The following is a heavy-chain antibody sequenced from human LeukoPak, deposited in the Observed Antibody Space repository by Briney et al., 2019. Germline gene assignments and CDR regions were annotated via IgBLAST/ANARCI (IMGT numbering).Heavy chain of an antibody. CDR3: AALAQGSSISLDY. D-gene: IGHD2-2*01. Sequence: SVKVSCKASGGTFSSYATSWVRQAPGQGLEWMGGFIPIFGTANYAQKFQGRVTITADESTSTAYMELSSLRSEDTAVYYCAALAQGSSISLDYWGQGTLVTVSS. J-gene: IGHJ4*02. CDR1: GGTFSSYA. V-gene: IGHV1-69*13. CDR2: FIPIFGTA.